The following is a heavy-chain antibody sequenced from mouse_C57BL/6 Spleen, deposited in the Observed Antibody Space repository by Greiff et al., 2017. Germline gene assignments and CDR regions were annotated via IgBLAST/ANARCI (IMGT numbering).Heavy chain of an antibody. D-gene: IGHD1-1*01. V-gene: IGHV1-64*01. J-gene: IGHJ4*01. CDR3: AREKSTTSMGY. CDR2: IHPNSGST. Sequence: QVQLQQPGAELVKPGASVKLSCKASGYTFTSYWMHWVKHTTEQGLEWIGMIHPNSGSTNYNEKFKSKATLTVDKSSSTAYMQLSNLTSEDSAVYYCAREKSTTSMGYWGKGSLVNVSS. CDR1: GYTFTSYW.